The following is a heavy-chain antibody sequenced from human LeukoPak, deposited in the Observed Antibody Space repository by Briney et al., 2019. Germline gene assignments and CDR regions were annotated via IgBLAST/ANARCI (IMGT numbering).Heavy chain of an antibody. CDR3: TTPNGSPRRDAFDI. Sequence: GGSLRLSCAASGCTFADTWMTWVRQAPGKGLEWVGRVKSKTDGGTTDYAAPVKGRFTISRDDSKDTLFLQMDSLKIEDTAMYYCTTPNGSPRRDAFDIWGQGTMVTVSS. D-gene: IGHD1-26*01. CDR2: VKSKTDGGTT. V-gene: IGHV3-15*01. CDR1: GCTFADTW. J-gene: IGHJ3*02.